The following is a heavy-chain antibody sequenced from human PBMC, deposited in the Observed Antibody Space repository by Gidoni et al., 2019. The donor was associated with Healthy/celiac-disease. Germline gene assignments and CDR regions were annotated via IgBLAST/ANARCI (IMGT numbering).Heavy chain of an antibody. CDR3: ARDVDTAMLDY. CDR2: ISDDGSNK. J-gene: IGHJ4*02. D-gene: IGHD5-18*01. V-gene: IGHV3-30-3*01. CDR1: GFTFSSYA. Sequence: QVQLVESGGGVVPPGRSLRLSCAASGFTFSSYAMHWVRQAPGKGLEWVAVISDDGSNKYYADSVKGRFTISRDNSKNTLYLQMNSLRAEDTAVYYCARDVDTAMLDYWGQGTLVTVSS.